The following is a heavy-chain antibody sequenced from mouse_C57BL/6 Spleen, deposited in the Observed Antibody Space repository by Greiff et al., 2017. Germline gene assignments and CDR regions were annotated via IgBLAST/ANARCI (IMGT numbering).Heavy chain of an antibody. V-gene: IGHV1-59*01. CDR1: GYTFTSYW. D-gene: IGHD2-4*01. J-gene: IGHJ4*01. CDR2: IDPSDIYT. CDR3: ARRRGEDDYEGPYAMDY. Sequence: QVQLQQPGAELVRPGTSVKLSCKASGYTFTSYWMHWVKQRPGQGLEWIGVIDPSDIYTNYNQKFKGKATLTVDTSSSTAYMQLSSLTSEDSAVYYCARRRGEDDYEGPYAMDYWGQGTSVTVSS.